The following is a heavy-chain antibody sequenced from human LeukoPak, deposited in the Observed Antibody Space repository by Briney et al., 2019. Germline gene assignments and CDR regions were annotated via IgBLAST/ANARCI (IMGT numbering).Heavy chain of an antibody. CDR1: GGSTSSSSYY. V-gene: IGHV4-39*02. J-gene: IGHJ3*02. D-gene: IGHD4-17*01. CDR3: ARLDCGDLGAFDI. CDR2: IYYSGNT. Sequence: SETLSLTCTVSGGSTSSSSYYWGWVRQPPGKGLEWIGSIYYSGNTYYNPSLKSRVTISADTSRNHFSLKLSSVTAADTAVYYCARLDCGDLGAFDIWGQGTMVTASS.